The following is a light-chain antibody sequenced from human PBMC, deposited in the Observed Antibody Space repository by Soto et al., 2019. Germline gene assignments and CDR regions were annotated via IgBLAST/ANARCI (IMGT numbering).Light chain of an antibody. CDR1: SSDVGGYNY. Sequence: QSALTQPASVAGPPAQSITISCCGTSSDVGGYNYVFWYQQHPGQAPKLMIHSVRKRPSGLSNRFSGSKSGNTASLTISGLQAEDEADYYCSSYTSSSGYVVGTGTKVTVL. J-gene: IGLJ1*01. V-gene: IGLV2-14*01. CDR2: SVR. CDR3: SSYTSSSGYV.